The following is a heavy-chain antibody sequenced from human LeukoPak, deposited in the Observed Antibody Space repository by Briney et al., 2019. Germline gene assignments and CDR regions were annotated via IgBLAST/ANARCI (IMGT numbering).Heavy chain of an antibody. V-gene: IGHV3-11*01. CDR3: ARDLSAGGNTYYDSSGYGY. CDR1: GFTFSDYY. J-gene: IGHJ4*02. D-gene: IGHD3-22*01. CDR2: ISGSDTMR. Sequence: GGSLRLSCAASGFTFSDYYMSWIRQAPGKGLEWVSYISGSDTMRYYAGSVKGRFTIPRDNAKNSLFLQMNSLRAEDTAVYYCARDLSAGGNTYYDSSGYGYWGQGTLVTVSS.